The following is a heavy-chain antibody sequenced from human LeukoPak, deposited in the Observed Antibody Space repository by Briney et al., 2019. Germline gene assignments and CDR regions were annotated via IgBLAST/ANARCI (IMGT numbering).Heavy chain of an antibody. D-gene: IGHD2-2*01. CDR1: GGSISSSGYY. CDR3: ARAEIVVVPAAKFDP. CDR2: IYYSGST. J-gene: IGHJ5*02. V-gene: IGHV4-39*01. Sequence: SETLSLTCTVSGGSISSSGYYWGWIRQPPGKGLEWIGSIYYSGSTYYNPSLKSRVTISVDTSKNQFSLKLSSVTAADTAVYYCARAEIVVVPAAKFDPWGQGTLVTVSS.